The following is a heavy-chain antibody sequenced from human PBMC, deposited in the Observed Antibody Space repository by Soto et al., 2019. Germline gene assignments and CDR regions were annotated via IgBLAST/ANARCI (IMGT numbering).Heavy chain of an antibody. J-gene: IGHJ6*02. V-gene: IGHV1-69*13. CDR1: GGTFSSYA. CDR2: IIPIFGTA. CDR3: ARVTSGGYYYYGMDL. Sequence: SVKVSCKASGGTFSSYAMSWVRQAPGQGLEWMGGIIPIFGTANYAQKFQGRVTITADESTSTAYMELSSLRSEDTAVYYCARVTSGGYYYYGMDLGGPVPTMTV.